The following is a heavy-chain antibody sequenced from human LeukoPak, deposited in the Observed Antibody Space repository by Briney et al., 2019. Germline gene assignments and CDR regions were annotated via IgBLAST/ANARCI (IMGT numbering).Heavy chain of an antibody. J-gene: IGHJ5*02. D-gene: IGHD3-10*01. CDR2: ISGSGGST. Sequence: GGSLRLSCAASGFTFSSYAMSWVRQAPGKGLEWVSAISGSGGSTYYADSVKGRFTISRDNSKNTLYLQMNSLRAEDTAVYYCAKEPRLELLWFGELLTNWFDPWGQGTLVTVSS. CDR3: AKEPRLELLWFGELLTNWFDP. CDR1: GFTFSSYA. V-gene: IGHV3-23*01.